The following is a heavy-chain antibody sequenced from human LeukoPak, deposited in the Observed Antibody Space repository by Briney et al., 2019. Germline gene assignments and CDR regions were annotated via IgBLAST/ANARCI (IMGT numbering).Heavy chain of an antibody. J-gene: IGHJ4*02. D-gene: IGHD3-10*01. CDR3: ARVIYGSGSLDY. Sequence: SWGSLRLSCAASGFTFSSYAMHWVRQAPGKGLEYVSAISSNGGSTYYANSVKGRFTISRDNSKNTLYLQMGSLRAEDMAVYYCARVIYGSGSLDYWGQGTLVTVSS. CDR2: ISSNGGST. CDR1: GFTFSSYA. V-gene: IGHV3-64*01.